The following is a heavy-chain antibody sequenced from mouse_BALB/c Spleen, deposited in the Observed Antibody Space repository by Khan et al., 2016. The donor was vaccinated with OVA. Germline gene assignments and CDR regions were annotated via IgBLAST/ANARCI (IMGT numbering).Heavy chain of an antibody. J-gene: IGHJ2*01. CDR2: ISYSGST. D-gene: IGHD1-2*01. CDR1: GYSITSGYG. CDR3: ARTARRKY. Sequence: EVQLVETGPGLVKPSQSLSLTCTVTGYSITSGYGWNWIRQFPGNQLEWMGYISYSGSTNYNPSLKSRISITRDTSKNQFVLQLNSVTTEDTATYYWARTARRKYWGQGTTRTGSS. V-gene: IGHV3-2*02.